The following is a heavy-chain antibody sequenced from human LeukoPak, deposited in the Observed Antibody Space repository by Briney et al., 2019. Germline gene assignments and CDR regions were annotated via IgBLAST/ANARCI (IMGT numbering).Heavy chain of an antibody. CDR2: ISAYNGNT. D-gene: IGHD6-6*01. J-gene: IGHJ5*02. CDR1: GYTFTSYG. CDR3: ARDLSSSFYPEGWFDP. V-gene: IGHV1-18*01. Sequence: ASVKVSCKASGYTFTSYGISWVRQAPGQGLEWMGWISAYNGNTNYAQKLQGRVTMTTDTSTSTAYMELRSLRSDDTAVYYCARDLSSSFYPEGWFDPWGQGTLVTVSS.